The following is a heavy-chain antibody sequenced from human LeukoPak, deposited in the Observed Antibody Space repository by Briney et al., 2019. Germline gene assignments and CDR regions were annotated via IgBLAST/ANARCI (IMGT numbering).Heavy chain of an antibody. D-gene: IGHD6-6*01. V-gene: IGHV1-18*01. CDR2: ISAYNGNT. CDR1: GYTFTSYG. Sequence: XSVKVSCKASGYTFTSYGISWVRQAPGQGLEWMGWISAYNGNTNYAQKLQGRVTMTTDTSTSTAYMELRSLRSDDTAVYYCARDLPLYSSSSVRYNWFDPWGQGTLVTVSS. J-gene: IGHJ5*02. CDR3: ARDLPLYSSSSVRYNWFDP.